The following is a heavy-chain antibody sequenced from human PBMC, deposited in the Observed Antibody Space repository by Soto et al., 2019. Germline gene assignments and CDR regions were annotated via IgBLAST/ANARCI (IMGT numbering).Heavy chain of an antibody. D-gene: IGHD4-17*01. Sequence: QVPLVQSGAEVKKPGASVKVSCKASGYTFTSYAMHWVRQAPGQRLEWMGWINAGNGNTKYSQKYQGRVTITRDTSASTAYMELSSLRSEDTAVYYCARDYRPPDPNGDHRGDYFDYWGQGTLVTVSS. V-gene: IGHV1-3*01. J-gene: IGHJ4*02. CDR1: GYTFTSYA. CDR2: INAGNGNT. CDR3: ARDYRPPDPNGDHRGDYFDY.